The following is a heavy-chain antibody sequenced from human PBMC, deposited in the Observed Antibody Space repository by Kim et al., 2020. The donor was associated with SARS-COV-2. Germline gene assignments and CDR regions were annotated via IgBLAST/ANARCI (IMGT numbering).Heavy chain of an antibody. CDR3: ARGGGLRYFDWLPPFDY. D-gene: IGHD3-9*01. CDR2: IKQDGSEK. J-gene: IGHJ4*02. V-gene: IGHV3-7*03. Sequence: GGSLRLSCAASGFTFSSYWMSWVRQAPGKGLEWVANIKQDGSEKYYVDSVKGRFTISRDNAKNSLYLQMYSLRAEDTAVYYCARGGGLRYFDWLPPFDYWGQGTLVTVSS. CDR1: GFTFSSYW.